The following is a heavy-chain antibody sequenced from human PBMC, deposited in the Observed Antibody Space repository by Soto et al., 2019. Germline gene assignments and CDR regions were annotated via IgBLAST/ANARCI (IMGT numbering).Heavy chain of an antibody. J-gene: IGHJ3*02. CDR2: IKQDGSEK. CDR3: VSYSGTYYPLHAFDI. CDR1: GFSFSSYW. Sequence: GGSLRLSCAASGFSFSSYWMSWVRQAPGKGLEWVANIKQDGSEKYYVDSVKGRFTISRDNARNSLYLQMNSLRAEDTAVYYCVSYSGTYYPLHAFDIWGQGTMVTVSS. D-gene: IGHD1-26*01. V-gene: IGHV3-7*05.